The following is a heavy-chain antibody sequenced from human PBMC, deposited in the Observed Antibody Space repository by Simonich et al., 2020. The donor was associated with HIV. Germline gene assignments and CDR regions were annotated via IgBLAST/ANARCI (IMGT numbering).Heavy chain of an antibody. CDR1: GYSISSGYY. Sequence: QVQLQESGPGLVKPSETLSLTCAVSGYSISSGYYWGWIRQPPGKGLGWIGSIYHSGRTYYNPPLKRRVTISVDTSKNQFSLKLSSVTAADTAVYYCARVLGIAAAIDSFQHWGQGTLVTVSS. CDR3: ARVLGIAAAIDSFQH. CDR2: IYHSGRT. J-gene: IGHJ1*01. V-gene: IGHV4-38-2*01. D-gene: IGHD6-13*01.